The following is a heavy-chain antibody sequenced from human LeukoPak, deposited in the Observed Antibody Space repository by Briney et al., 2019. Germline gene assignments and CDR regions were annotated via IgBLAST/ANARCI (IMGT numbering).Heavy chain of an antibody. V-gene: IGHV1-69*04. CDR2: IIPILGIA. Sequence: ASVKVSCKASGGTFSSYAISWVRQAPGQGLEWMGRIIPILGIANYAQKFQGRVTITADKSTSTAYMELSSLRSEDTAVYYCARDGIAAAGTYYYYGMDVWGQGTTVTVSS. D-gene: IGHD6-13*01. J-gene: IGHJ6*02. CDR1: GGTFSSYA. CDR3: ARDGIAAAGTYYYYGMDV.